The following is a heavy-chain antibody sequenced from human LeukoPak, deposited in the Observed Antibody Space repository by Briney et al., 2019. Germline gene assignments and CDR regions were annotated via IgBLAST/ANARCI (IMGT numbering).Heavy chain of an antibody. Sequence: GGSLRLSCAASGFTFSSYWMSWVRQAPGKGLEWVANIKQDGSEKYYVDSVKGRFTISRDNAKNSLYLQMNSLRAEDTAVYYCASNAQYYDFWSGYYTTPLDYWGQGTLVTVSS. CDR3: ASNAQYYDFWSGYYTTPLDY. CDR2: IKQDGSEK. D-gene: IGHD3-3*01. J-gene: IGHJ4*02. CDR1: GFTFSSYW. V-gene: IGHV3-7*01.